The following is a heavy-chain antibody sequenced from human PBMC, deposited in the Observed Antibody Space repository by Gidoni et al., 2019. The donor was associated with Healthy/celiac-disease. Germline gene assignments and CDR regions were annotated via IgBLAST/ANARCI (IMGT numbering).Heavy chain of an antibody. J-gene: IGHJ4*02. Sequence: QVQLQESGPGLVKPSETLSLTCTVSGCSISSYYWRWIRQPPGKGLEWIGRIYTSGSTTYNPSLKSRVTMSVDTSKNQFSLKLSSVTAADTAVYYCARAHTEDFYGSEDYWGQGTLVTVSS. CDR1: GCSISSYY. CDR3: ARAHTEDFYGSEDY. D-gene: IGHD4-17*01. V-gene: IGHV4-4*07. CDR2: IYTSGST.